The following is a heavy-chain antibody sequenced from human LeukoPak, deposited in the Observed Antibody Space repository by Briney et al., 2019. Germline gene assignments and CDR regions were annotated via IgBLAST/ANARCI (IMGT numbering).Heavy chain of an antibody. CDR3: ATIRLYYDILTGPLPPDAFDI. D-gene: IGHD3-9*01. CDR2: INHSGST. CDR1: GGSFSGYY. V-gene: IGHV4-34*01. Sequence: SETLSLTCAVYGGSFSGYYWSWIRQPPGKGLEWIGEINHSGSTNYNPSLKSRVTISVDTSKNQFSLKLSSVTAADTAVYYCATIRLYYDILTGPLPPDAFDIWGQGTMVTVSS. J-gene: IGHJ3*02.